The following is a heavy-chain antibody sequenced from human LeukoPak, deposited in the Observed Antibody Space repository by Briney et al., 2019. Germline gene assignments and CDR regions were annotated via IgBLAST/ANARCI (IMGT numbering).Heavy chain of an antibody. D-gene: IGHD2-2*01. J-gene: IGHJ6*02. V-gene: IGHV3-9*01. CDR3: AKDGGPKTPGHCSTTTCYYYFGMDV. Sequence: GGSLRLSCAASGFTFSSYAMSWVRQAPGKGLEWVSTISWHSGNIVYADSVKGRFTISRDSAKSSLYLQMNSLRAEDTALYYCAKDGGPKTPGHCSTTTCYYYFGMDVWGQGTTVTVSS. CDR1: GFTFSSYA. CDR2: ISWHSGNI.